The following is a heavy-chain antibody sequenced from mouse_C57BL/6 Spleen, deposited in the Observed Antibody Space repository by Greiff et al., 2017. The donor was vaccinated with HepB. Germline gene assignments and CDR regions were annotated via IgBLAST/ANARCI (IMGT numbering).Heavy chain of an antibody. J-gene: IGHJ3*01. D-gene: IGHD2-4*01. V-gene: IGHV3-6*01. CDR1: GYSITSGYY. CDR3: AREDYDYAWFAY. Sequence: EVQLQESGPGLVKPSQSLSLTCSVTGYSITSGYYWNWMRQFPGNKLEWMGYISYDGSNNYNPSLKNRISITRDTSKNQFFLKLNSVTTEDTATYYCAREDYDYAWFAYWGQGTLVTVSA. CDR2: ISYDGSN.